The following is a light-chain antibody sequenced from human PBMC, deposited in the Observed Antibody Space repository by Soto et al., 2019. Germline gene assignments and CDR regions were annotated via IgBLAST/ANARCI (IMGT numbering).Light chain of an antibody. CDR3: GTWDSSLPVSVV. V-gene: IGLV1-51*01. J-gene: IGLJ2*01. CDR1: SSNIGSNY. CDR2: DNN. Sequence: QSVLTQPPSVSAAPGENVSISCSGGSSNIGSNYVSWYQQLPGAAPKRLIYDNNKRPSGIPDRFSGSTSGTSATLGITGLQTGDEADYYCGTWDSSLPVSVVFGGGTKLTVL.